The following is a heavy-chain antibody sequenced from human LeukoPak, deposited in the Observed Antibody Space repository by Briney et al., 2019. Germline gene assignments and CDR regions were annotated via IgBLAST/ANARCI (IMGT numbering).Heavy chain of an antibody. CDR2: IYYSGST. V-gene: IGHV4-59*01. D-gene: IGHD3-16*01. CDR1: GGSISSYY. CDR3: ARGISLGYYYYYMDV. J-gene: IGHJ6*03. Sequence: PSETVSLTCTVSGGSISSYYWSWIRQPPGKGLEWIGYIYYSGSTNYNPSLKSRVTISVDTSKNQFSLKLSSVTAADTAVYYCARGISLGYYYYYMDVWGKGTTVTISS.